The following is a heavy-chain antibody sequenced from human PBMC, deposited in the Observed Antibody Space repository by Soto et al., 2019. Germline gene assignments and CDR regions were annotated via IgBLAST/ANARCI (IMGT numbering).Heavy chain of an antibody. D-gene: IGHD6-6*01. Sequence: GGSLRLSCAASGFTFSSYAMHWVRQAPGKGLEWVAVISYDGSNKYYADSVKGRFTISRDNSKNTLYLQMNSLSAEDTAVYYCARAVGSLAAPKRVDYCGQGTLVTV. CDR2: ISYDGSNK. CDR3: ARAVGSLAAPKRVDY. J-gene: IGHJ4*02. V-gene: IGHV3-30-3*01. CDR1: GFTFSSYA.